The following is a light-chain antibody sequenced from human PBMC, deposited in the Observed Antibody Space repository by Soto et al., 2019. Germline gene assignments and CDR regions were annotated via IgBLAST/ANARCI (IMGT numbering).Light chain of an antibody. CDR3: SSYTNSSTLYV. CDR2: EIN. CDR1: SSDVGGYNY. V-gene: IGLV2-14*01. Sequence: QSVLTQPASVSGSPGQSITISFTGTSSDVGGYNYVSWYQQHPGKAPKLMIYEINNRPSGVSNRFSGSKSGSTASLTISGLQAEDEADYHCSSYTNSSTLYVFGTGTKVTVL. J-gene: IGLJ1*01.